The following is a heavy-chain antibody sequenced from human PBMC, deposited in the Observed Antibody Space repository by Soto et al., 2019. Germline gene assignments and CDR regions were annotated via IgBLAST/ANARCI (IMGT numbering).Heavy chain of an antibody. CDR1: GFTFYDYA. Sequence: PGGSLRLSCAASGFTFYDYAMHWVRQAPGKGLEWVAVISYDGSNKYYADSVKGRFTISRDNSKNTLYLQMNSLRAEDTAVYYCAKPHERTGSWYYYYGMDVWGQGTTVTVSS. CDR2: ISYDGSNK. J-gene: IGHJ6*02. V-gene: IGHV3-30*18. D-gene: IGHD3-10*01. CDR3: AKPHERTGSWYYYYGMDV.